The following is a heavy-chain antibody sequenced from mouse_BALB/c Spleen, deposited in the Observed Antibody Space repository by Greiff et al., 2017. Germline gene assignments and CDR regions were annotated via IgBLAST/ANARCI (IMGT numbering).Heavy chain of an antibody. CDR2: IWAGGST. J-gene: IGHJ4*01. Sequence: VQVVESGPGLVAPSQSLSITCTVSGFSLTSYGVHWVRQPPGKGLEWLGVIWAGGSTNYNSALMSRLSISKDNSKSQVFLKMNSLQTDDTAMYYCTRDRTGSYAMDYWGQGTSVTVSS. CDR1: GFSLTSYG. CDR3: TRDRTGSYAMDY. D-gene: IGHD4-1*01. V-gene: IGHV2-9*02.